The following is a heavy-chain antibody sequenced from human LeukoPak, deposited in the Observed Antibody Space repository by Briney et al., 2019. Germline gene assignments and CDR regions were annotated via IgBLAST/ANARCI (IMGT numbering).Heavy chain of an antibody. CDR2: IRGSSGST. CDR3: AKDLPETISSGWYYFDY. D-gene: IGHD6-19*01. Sequence: QPGRSLRLSCAASGFTFSSYAMSWVRQAPGKGLEWVSVIRGSSGSTYYADSVKGRFTISRDNSKNTLYLQMNSLRADDTAVYYCAKDLPETISSGWYYFDYWGQGTLVTVSS. J-gene: IGHJ4*02. CDR1: GFTFSSYA. V-gene: IGHV3-23*01.